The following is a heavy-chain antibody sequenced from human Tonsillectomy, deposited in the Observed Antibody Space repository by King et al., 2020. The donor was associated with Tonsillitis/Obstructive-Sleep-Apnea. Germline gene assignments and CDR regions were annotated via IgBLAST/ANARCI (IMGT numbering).Heavy chain of an antibody. J-gene: IGHJ4*02. Sequence: VQLQQCGAGLLKPSETLSLTCAVYGGSFSGYYWSWIRQPPGKGLEWIGEISHSGSTSYDPSLQSRVTISLDMSKNQFSLKLSSVTAADTAVYYCARGAQWGYWGQGTLVTVSS. D-gene: IGHD1-26*01. CDR3: ARGAQWGY. CDR1: GGSFSGYY. CDR2: ISHSGST. V-gene: IGHV4-34*01.